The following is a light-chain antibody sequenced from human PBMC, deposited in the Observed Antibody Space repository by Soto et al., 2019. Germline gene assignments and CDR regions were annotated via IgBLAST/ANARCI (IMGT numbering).Light chain of an antibody. CDR2: GAS. Sequence: ETVLTQSPGTLSLSPGERVTLSCRASQSVCSRCLAWYQQKPGQSPRLLIYGASSRATGIPDRFSGSGSGTDFTLTISRQEPEDFAVYYCQHYGTTPWTFGQGTKVGIK. J-gene: IGKJ1*01. CDR1: QSVCSRC. CDR3: QHYGTTPWT. V-gene: IGKV3-20*01.